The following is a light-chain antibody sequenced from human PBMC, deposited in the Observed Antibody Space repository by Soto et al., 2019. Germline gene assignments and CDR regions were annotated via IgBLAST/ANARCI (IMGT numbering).Light chain of an antibody. CDR2: EVS. V-gene: IGLV2-8*01. Sequence: QSALTQTPSASGSPGQSVTISCTGTSSDVGGYNYVSWYQQHPGKAPKLMIYEVSKRPSGVPDRFSGSKSGNTASLTVSGLQAEDEADYYCSSYAGSNNLGVFGGGTKRTVL. J-gene: IGLJ2*01. CDR3: SSYAGSNNLGV. CDR1: SSDVGGYNY.